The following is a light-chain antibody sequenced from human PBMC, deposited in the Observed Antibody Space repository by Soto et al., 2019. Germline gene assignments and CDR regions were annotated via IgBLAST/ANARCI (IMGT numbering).Light chain of an antibody. CDR2: KAS. J-gene: IGKJ1*01. Sequence: DIQMTQSPSTLSASVGDRVTVTCRASQSIGNWLAWYQQKPGKAPNLLIYKASTLESGAPSRFSGSGSGTEFIFTISSLQPDDSATYYCQQYNGRFGQGTKV. V-gene: IGKV1-5*03. CDR3: QQYNGR. CDR1: QSIGNW.